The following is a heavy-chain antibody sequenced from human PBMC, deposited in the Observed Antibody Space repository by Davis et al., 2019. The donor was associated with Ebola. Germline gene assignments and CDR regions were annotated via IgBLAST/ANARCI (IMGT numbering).Heavy chain of an antibody. D-gene: IGHD2-15*01. J-gene: IGHJ4*02. Sequence: GESLKISCAASGFTFSSYWMSWVRQAPGKGLEWVANIKQDGSEKYYVDSVKGRFTISRDNAKNSLYLQMNSLRAEDTAVYYCTSISRCSGGSCYSEYWGQGTLVTVSS. CDR1: GFTFSSYW. V-gene: IGHV3-7*03. CDR3: TSISRCSGGSCYSEY. CDR2: IKQDGSEK.